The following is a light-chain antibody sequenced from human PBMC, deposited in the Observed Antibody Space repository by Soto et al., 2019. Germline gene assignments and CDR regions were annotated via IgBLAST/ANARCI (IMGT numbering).Light chain of an antibody. CDR1: QSVSSY. CDR3: HQRSNWPPIT. V-gene: IGKV3-11*01. J-gene: IGKJ5*01. CDR2: DAS. Sequence: EIVLTQSPATLSLSPGERATLSCRASQSVSSYLAWYQQKPGQAPRLLIYDASNSATGIPARFSGSGSGTDFTLTISSLEPEDFAVYYCHQRSNWPPITFGQGTRLEIK.